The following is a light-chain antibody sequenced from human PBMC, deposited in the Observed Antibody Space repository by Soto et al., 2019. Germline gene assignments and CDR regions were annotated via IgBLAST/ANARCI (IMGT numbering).Light chain of an antibody. CDR2: KAS. CDR1: QSISSW. CDR3: QHYNTYPWT. J-gene: IGKJ1*01. Sequence: DLQMTQSPSILSASVGARVPITCRASQSISSWLAWYQQKQGKAPNLLIHKASHLESGVPSRFSGSGSGTELTITISSLQPGDFETYYCQHYNTYPWTFGQGTKVDIK. V-gene: IGKV1-5*03.